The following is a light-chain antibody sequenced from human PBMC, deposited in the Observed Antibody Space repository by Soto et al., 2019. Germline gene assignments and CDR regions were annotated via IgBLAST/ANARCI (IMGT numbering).Light chain of an antibody. CDR3: SSYTSTSIPYV. CDR1: SSDVGLYDY. Sequence: QSVLTQPASVSGSPGQSITISCTGTSSDVGLYDYVSWYQQHPGKAPQLMIYAVSNRPSGVSNRFSASKSGNTASLTISGLQAEDEADYYCSSYTSTSIPYVFGTGTKVTVL. J-gene: IGLJ1*01. CDR2: AVS. V-gene: IGLV2-14*01.